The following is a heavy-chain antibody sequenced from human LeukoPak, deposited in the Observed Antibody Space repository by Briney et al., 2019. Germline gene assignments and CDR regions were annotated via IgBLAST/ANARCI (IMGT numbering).Heavy chain of an antibody. CDR2: IYYSGSA. CDR1: GXXXXXYQ. V-gene: IGHV4-59*03. CDR3: XXXXXXXXGNILKYFFDY. D-gene: IGHD4-23*01. Sequence: SGXXXXXYQWSWIRQPPGKGLEWIGNIYYSGSANYNPSLTSRVIISVDTXXNQFSLKLRPVIAADTAVYYCXXXXXXXXGNILKYFFDYWGQGTLVTVSS. J-gene: IGHJ4*02.